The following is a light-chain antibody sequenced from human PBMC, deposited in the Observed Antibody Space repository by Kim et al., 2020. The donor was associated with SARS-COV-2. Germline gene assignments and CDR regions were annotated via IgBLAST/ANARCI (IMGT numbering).Light chain of an antibody. V-gene: IGLV2-23*02. J-gene: IGLJ1*01. Sequence: QSITISCTGTSSDIGSDNLVSWFQHHPGKAPEVMIYEVSKRPSGVSRRFSGSKSGNTASLTISGLQAEDEAEYYCCSYAGSSTPYVFGTGTKVTVL. CDR1: SSDIGSDNL. CDR2: EVS. CDR3: CSYAGSSTPYV.